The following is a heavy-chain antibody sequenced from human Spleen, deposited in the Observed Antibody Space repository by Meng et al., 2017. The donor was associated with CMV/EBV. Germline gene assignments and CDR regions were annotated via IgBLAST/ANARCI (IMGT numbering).Heavy chain of an antibody. D-gene: IGHD6-19*01. Sequence: YTFTGYDINWVRQATGQGLEWMGWMNPNSGNTGYAQKFQGRVTITRNTSISTAYMELSSLRSEDTAVYYCARGSMLSSGWFHWYFDLWGRGTLVTVSS. CDR2: MNPNSGNT. J-gene: IGHJ2*01. V-gene: IGHV1-8*03. CDR3: ARGSMLSSGWFHWYFDL. CDR1: YTFTGYD.